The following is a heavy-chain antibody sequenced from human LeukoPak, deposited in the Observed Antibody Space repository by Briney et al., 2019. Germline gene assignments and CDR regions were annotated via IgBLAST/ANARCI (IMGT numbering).Heavy chain of an antibody. Sequence: TGGSMRLSCAASGFSFDSYAMSWVRQTPGKGLEWVSAIGGSGSDTSYTDSVKGRFTISRDNSKSTLYLQMNSLRAEDTAVYHCAKTLRDLEWLTGELDVWGQGTAVTVSS. J-gene: IGHJ6*02. CDR3: AKTLRDLEWLTGELDV. CDR1: GFSFDSYA. CDR2: IGGSGSDT. V-gene: IGHV3-23*01. D-gene: IGHD3-3*01.